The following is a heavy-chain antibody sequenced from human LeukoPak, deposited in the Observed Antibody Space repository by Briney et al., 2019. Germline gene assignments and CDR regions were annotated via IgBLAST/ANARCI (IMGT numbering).Heavy chain of an antibody. CDR3: ARDKAYGSTWYGDYYDY. J-gene: IGHJ4*02. CDR2: ISSSSSTI. CDR1: GFTFSRYW. D-gene: IGHD6-13*01. Sequence: PGGSLRLSCAASGFTFSRYWMHWVRQAPGKGLEWVSYISSSSSTIYYADSVKGRFTISRDNAKNSLYLQMGSLRSEDMAVYYCARDKAYGSTWYGDYYDYWGQGTLVTVSS. V-gene: IGHV3-48*04.